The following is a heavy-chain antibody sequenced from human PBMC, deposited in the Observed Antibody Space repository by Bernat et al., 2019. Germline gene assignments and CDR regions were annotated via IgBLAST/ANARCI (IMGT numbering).Heavy chain of an antibody. CDR3: AKEQTEVGKPAFDY. D-gene: IGHD1-26*01. J-gene: IGHJ4*02. V-gene: IGHV3-23*01. Sequence: VLFWELGGGGEQPGGSRSLPWPPSESPLTTYPMSGFGRPPGRGRGGFLGIKNTGRDTYYADSVKGRFTISRDNSQNTLYLQMSKLRAEDTAVYYCAKEQTEVGKPAFDYWGRGTLVTVSA. CDR2: IKNTGRDT. CDR1: ESPLTTYP.